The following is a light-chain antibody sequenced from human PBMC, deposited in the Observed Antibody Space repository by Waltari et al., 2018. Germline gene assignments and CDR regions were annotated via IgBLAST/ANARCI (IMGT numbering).Light chain of an antibody. CDR2: KAS. V-gene: IGKV1-5*03. CDR3: QQYYTYPLT. J-gene: IGKJ4*01. Sequence: DIQLTQSPSTLSASVGDRVNITCRASQSISSWLAWYQQKPGKAPNLLIYKASSLESGVPSRFSGSGSGTEFTLTISSLQPDDFATYYCQQYYTYPLTFGGGTKVEIK. CDR1: QSISSW.